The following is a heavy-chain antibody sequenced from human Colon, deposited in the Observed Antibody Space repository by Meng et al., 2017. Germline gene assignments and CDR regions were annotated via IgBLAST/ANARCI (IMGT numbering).Heavy chain of an antibody. D-gene: IGHD6-13*01. V-gene: IGHV3-21*01. CDR2: ISSSGNII. Sequence: QFVGLGGGLAKPWGSLIFSGVAFGFRFSDFSMTWVRQAPGKGLDWVSSISSSGNIIHYADSVRGRLIISRDNAKESVHLQMNDLRVEDTAMYYCTRSRPTSRACWGQGTLVTVSS. CDR3: TRSRPTSRAC. J-gene: IGHJ4*02. CDR1: GFRFSDFS.